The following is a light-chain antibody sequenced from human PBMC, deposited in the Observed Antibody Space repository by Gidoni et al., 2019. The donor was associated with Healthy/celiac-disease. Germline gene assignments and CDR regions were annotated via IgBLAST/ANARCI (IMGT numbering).Light chain of an antibody. CDR2: LGS. J-gene: IGKJ4*01. CDR3: MQALQTPPT. Sequence: DIVMTQSPLSLPVTPGEPASISCRSSQSLLHSNGYTSLDWYLQKPGQSQQLLIYLGSNRASGVPDRVSGSGSGTDFTLKISRVEAEDVGVYYCMQALQTPPTFGGGTKVEIK. V-gene: IGKV2-28*01. CDR1: QSLLHSNGYTS.